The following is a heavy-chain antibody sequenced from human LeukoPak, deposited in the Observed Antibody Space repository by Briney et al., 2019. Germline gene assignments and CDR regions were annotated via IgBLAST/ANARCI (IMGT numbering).Heavy chain of an antibody. CDR2: ITSSSSPI. CDR1: GFTFSSYS. CDR3: AKGYCTGTSCYTGLDY. V-gene: IGHV3-48*04. J-gene: IGHJ4*02. Sequence: GGSLRLSCAASGFTFSSYSMNWVRQAPGKGLEWVSYITSSSSPIYYADSVKGRFTISRDNAKNSLYLQMNSLSAEDTALYFCAKGYCTGTSCYTGLDYWGQGTLVTVSS. D-gene: IGHD2-2*02.